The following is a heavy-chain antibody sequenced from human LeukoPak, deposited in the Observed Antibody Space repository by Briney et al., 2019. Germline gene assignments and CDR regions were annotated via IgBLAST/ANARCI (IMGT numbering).Heavy chain of an antibody. J-gene: IGHJ3*02. CDR2: ISGSGGST. Sequence: SGGSLRLSCAASGFTFSSYAMSWVRQAPGKGLEWVSAISGSGGSTYYADSVKGRFTISRDNSKNTLYLQMNSLRAEDTAVYYCAKIEYYYDSSGYYPDAFDIWGQGTMVTVSS. CDR3: AKIEYYYDSSGYYPDAFDI. D-gene: IGHD3-22*01. CDR1: GFTFSSYA. V-gene: IGHV3-23*01.